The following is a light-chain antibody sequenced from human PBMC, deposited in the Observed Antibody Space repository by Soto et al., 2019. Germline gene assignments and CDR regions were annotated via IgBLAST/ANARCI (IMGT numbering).Light chain of an antibody. V-gene: IGKV3-20*01. Sequence: EIVLTQSPGTLSLSPGERATLSCRASHIVSNSYLAWYQQKPGQAPRLLIYGASSRATGIPDRFSGSGSGKDFTLTISRLEPEDFAVYYCQQYGSSPPYTFGQGTKLEIK. CDR2: GAS. J-gene: IGKJ2*01. CDR3: QQYGSSPPYT. CDR1: HIVSNSY.